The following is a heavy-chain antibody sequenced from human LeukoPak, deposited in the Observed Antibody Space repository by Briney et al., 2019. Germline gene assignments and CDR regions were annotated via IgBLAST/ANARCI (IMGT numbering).Heavy chain of an antibody. CDR3: SSCGESGSYLAFDY. CDR2: IYYSGST. D-gene: IGHD5-12*01. V-gene: IGHV4-39*02. Sequence: SETLSLTCTVSGGSISSSSYYWGWIRQPPGKGLEWIGSIYYSGSTYYNPSLKSRVTISVDTSKNHFSLKLSSVTAADTAVYYCSSCGESGSYLAFDYWGQGTLVTVSS. J-gene: IGHJ4*02. CDR1: GGSISSSSYY.